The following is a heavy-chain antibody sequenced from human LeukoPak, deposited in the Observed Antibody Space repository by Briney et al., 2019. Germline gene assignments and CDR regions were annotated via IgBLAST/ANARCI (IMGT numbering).Heavy chain of an antibody. J-gene: IGHJ5*01. CDR1: GFTFTNYW. D-gene: IGHD3-10*01. Sequence: GGSLRLSCAASGFTFTNYWMSWVRQAPGKGLELVANIKQDRSEKYYVDSVKGRFTISRDNSKNTLYLQMNSLRAEDTALYYCAKALRVRGAPDSWGQGTLITVSS. V-gene: IGHV3-7*03. CDR3: AKALRVRGAPDS. CDR2: IKQDRSEK.